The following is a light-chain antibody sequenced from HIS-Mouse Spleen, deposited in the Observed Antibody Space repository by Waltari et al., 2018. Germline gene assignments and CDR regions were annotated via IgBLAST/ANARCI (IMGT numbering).Light chain of an antibody. V-gene: IGLV1-44*01. CDR3: AAWDDSLNGKV. Sequence: QSVLTQPPSASGTPGQRVTISCSGSSPNIGMNTVTWYPPLPGTAPKLLIYSNSQRPSGVPDRFSGSKSGTSASLAISGLQSEDEADYYCAAWDDSLNGKVFGGGTKLTVL. CDR2: SNS. CDR1: SPNIGMNT. J-gene: IGLJ3*02.